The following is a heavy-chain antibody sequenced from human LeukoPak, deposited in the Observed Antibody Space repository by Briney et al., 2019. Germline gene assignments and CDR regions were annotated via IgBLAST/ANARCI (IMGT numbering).Heavy chain of an antibody. CDR2: IFYSGST. V-gene: IGHV4-31*03. CDR3: AREYSDILTGYYLFDS. D-gene: IGHD3-9*01. J-gene: IGHJ4*02. CDR1: GGSINSGVYY. Sequence: SETLPLTCTVSGGSINSGVYYWSWIRQYPGKGLEWIGSIFYSGSTYYNPSLKSRFTISVDTSKNQFSLKLSSVTAADTAVYYCAREYSDILTGYYLFDSWGQGTLVTVSS.